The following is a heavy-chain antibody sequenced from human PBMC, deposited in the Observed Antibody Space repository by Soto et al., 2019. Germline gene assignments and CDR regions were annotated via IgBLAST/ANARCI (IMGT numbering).Heavy chain of an antibody. CDR2: IYYGGNT. Sequence: QVQLQESGPGLVKPSETLSLTCNVFGGSISNGDYYWGWIRQPPGKGLQYIGYIYYGGNTNYNPSLKSRLTMSIDRSANHFSLTLTSVTAADTAVYYCARVSGHYYYGVDVWGQGTTVIVSS. CDR3: ARVSGHYYYGVDV. J-gene: IGHJ6*02. V-gene: IGHV4-30-4*01. CDR1: GGSISNGDYY.